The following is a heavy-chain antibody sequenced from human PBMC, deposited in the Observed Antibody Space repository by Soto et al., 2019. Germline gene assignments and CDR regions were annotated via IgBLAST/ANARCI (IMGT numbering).Heavy chain of an antibody. V-gene: IGHV3-11*01. CDR2: IIGSSSTI. D-gene: IGHD3-16*01. J-gene: IGHJ6*03. Sequence: QVQLVESGGALVKPGGSLRLSCAASGFPFSNYYMSWIRKPPGKGREWVSFIIGSSSTIYYADSVKGRFTVSRDNARRALIVQMIRLRAETAAIYYSARVRLGFGVPTQDRYYYDMDVWGKGTTVTVS. CDR1: GFPFSNYY. CDR3: ARVRLGFGVPTQDRYYYDMDV.